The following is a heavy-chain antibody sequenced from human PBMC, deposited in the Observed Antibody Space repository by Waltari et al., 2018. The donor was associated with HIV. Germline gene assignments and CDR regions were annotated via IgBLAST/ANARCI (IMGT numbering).Heavy chain of an antibody. CDR3: ARGGAGATAEDLFDP. V-gene: IGHV3-21*01. J-gene: IGHJ5*02. CDR1: GFSFSFFS. D-gene: IGHD1-26*01. Sequence: GLVEPGGSLRLSCAPSGFSFSFFSMNWVRQAPGKGLEWVSSISSTSSHIFYADSVRGRFTISRDNAKNSLYLQMNSLKAEDTAVYYCARGGAGATAEDLFDPWGQGTLVTVSS. CDR2: ISSTSSHI.